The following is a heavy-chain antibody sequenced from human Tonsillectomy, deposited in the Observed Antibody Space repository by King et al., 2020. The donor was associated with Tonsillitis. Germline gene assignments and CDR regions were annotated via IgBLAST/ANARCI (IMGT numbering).Heavy chain of an antibody. CDR2: IYYSGST. Sequence: QLQESGPGLVKPSETLSLTCTVSGGSISSYYWSWIRQPPGKGLEWIGYIYYSGSTNYNPSLKSRVTISVDTSKNQFSLKLSSVIAAETAVYYCARHCTDDVWGSYRLGAFDIWGQGTMVTV. J-gene: IGHJ3*02. D-gene: IGHD3-16*02. CDR1: GGSISSYY. V-gene: IGHV4-59*01. CDR3: ARHCTDDVWGSYRLGAFDI.